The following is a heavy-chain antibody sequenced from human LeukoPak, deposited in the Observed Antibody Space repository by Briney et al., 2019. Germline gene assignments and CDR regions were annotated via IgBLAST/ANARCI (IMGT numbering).Heavy chain of an antibody. CDR2: ISYDGSNK. CDR1: GFSISGYG. CDR3: ARDLVGPTAS. D-gene: IGHD1-26*01. Sequence: GGSLRLSCSASGFSISGYGMHWVRQAPGKGLEGVAFISYDGSNKYYADSVKGRFTISRDNSNNTLDLHMKSLRAEDTALFYCARDLVGPTASWGQGTLVSVSS. V-gene: IGHV3-30*03. J-gene: IGHJ5*02.